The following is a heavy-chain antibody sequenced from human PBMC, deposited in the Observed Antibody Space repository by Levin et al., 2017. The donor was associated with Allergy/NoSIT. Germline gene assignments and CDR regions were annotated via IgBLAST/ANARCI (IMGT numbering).Heavy chain of an antibody. CDR1: GYTLTGYY. CDR2: INPNSGGT. Sequence: GESLKISCKASGYTLTGYYMHWVRQAPGQGLEWMGWINPNSGGTNYAQKFQGRVTMTRDASISTAYMELSRLRSDDSAVYYCARDIYVSSGYSDGYFDYWGQGTLVTVSS. CDR3: ARDIYVSSGYSDGYFDY. J-gene: IGHJ4*02. D-gene: IGHD3-22*01. V-gene: IGHV1-2*02.